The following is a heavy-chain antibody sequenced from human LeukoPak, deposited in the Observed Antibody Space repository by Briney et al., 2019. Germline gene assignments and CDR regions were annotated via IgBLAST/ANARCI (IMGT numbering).Heavy chain of an antibody. Sequence: GGSLRLSCAASGFTFSSYGMHWVRQAPGKGLEWVAFIRYDGSKKYYADSVKGRFIISRDNSKNTLYLQMNSLRAEDTAVYYCAKDPLPYGSGSYFDYWGQGTLVTVSS. CDR1: GFTFSSYG. CDR3: AKDPLPYGSGSYFDY. J-gene: IGHJ4*02. D-gene: IGHD3-10*01. V-gene: IGHV3-30*02. CDR2: IRYDGSKK.